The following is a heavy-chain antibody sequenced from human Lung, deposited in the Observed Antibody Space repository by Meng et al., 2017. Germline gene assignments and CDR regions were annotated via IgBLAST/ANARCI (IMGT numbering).Heavy chain of an antibody. D-gene: IGHD3-10*01. J-gene: IGHJ4*02. CDR3: ARGDGSGSLFEN. V-gene: IGHV3-21*01. Sequence: EVQLVESGGGLVKPGGSLRLSCAASGFTLSVYSMNWVRRAPGKGLEWVSSISESGNYRYYADSVKGRFTVTRDNAKNSLYLQMNSLRAEDTAVYYCARGDGSGSLFENWGQGTLVTVSS. CDR2: ISESGNYR. CDR1: GFTLSVYS.